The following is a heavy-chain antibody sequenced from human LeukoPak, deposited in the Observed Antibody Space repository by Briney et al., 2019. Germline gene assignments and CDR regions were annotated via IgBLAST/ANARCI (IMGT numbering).Heavy chain of an antibody. D-gene: IGHD3-10*01. Sequence: SVKVSCKASGFTFSGSAVQWVRQARGQPLEWLGWINVDSGKTQYQQRLQQRVTITRDMSTNTAYMELSSLTPEDTAVYYCAADSTPMVRGFLIAFAYWGQGAQVTVSS. J-gene: IGHJ4*02. V-gene: IGHV1-58*01. CDR1: GFTFSGSA. CDR3: AADSTPMVRGFLIAFAY. CDR2: INVDSGKT.